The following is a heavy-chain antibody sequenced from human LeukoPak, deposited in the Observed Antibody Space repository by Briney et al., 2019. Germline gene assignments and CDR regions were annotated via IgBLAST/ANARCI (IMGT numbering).Heavy chain of an antibody. D-gene: IGHD3-10*01. CDR3: ARSWKKLYYYGSGSHTGYYFDY. J-gene: IGHJ4*02. V-gene: IGHV4-34*01. Sequence: SETLSLTCAVYGGSFSGYYWGWIRQPPGKGLEWIGSIYDSGSTYYNPSLKSRVTISVDTSKNQFSLKLNSVTAADTAVYYCARSWKKLYYYGSGSHTGYYFDYWGQGTLVTVSS. CDR1: GGSFSGYY. CDR2: IYDSGST.